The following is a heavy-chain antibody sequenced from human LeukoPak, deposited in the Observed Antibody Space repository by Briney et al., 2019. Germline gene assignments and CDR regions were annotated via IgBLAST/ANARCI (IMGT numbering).Heavy chain of an antibody. D-gene: IGHD2-21*02. Sequence: GGSLRLSCAASGFTFSSYEMNWVRRAQGKGQGWVSYISSSGSTIYYADSVKGRFTISRDNAKNSLYLQMNSLRGEDTAVYYCARDGDCGGACGNGFDIWGQGTMVTVSS. CDR2: ISSSGSTI. J-gene: IGHJ3*02. V-gene: IGHV3-48*03. CDR1: GFTFSSYE. CDR3: ARDGDCGGACGNGFDI.